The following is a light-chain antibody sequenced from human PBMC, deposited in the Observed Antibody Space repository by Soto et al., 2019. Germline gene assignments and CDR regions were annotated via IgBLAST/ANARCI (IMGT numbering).Light chain of an antibody. V-gene: IGKV3-20*01. Sequence: DIVLTQSLGTLSLSPGERATLSCRASQSVSSCYLAWYQHKPGQAPRLLIYGASSRATGIPDRFSGSGSGTDFTLTISRLEPEDFAVYYCQQYGSSPPMYNFGQGTKLEIK. CDR1: QSVSSCY. CDR3: QQYGSSPPMYN. J-gene: IGKJ2*01. CDR2: GAS.